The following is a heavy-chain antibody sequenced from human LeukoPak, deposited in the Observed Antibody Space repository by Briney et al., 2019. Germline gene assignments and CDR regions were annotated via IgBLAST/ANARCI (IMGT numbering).Heavy chain of an antibody. CDR3: ARYVATIRPFDY. D-gene: IGHD5-12*01. CDR2: INHSGST. Sequence: SETLSLTCAVYGGSFSGYYWSWIRQPPGKGLEWLGEINHSGSTNYNPSLKSRVTISVDTSKNQFSLKLSSVTAADTAVYCCARYVATIRPFDYWGQGTLVTVSS. J-gene: IGHJ4*02. V-gene: IGHV4-34*01. CDR1: GGSFSGYY.